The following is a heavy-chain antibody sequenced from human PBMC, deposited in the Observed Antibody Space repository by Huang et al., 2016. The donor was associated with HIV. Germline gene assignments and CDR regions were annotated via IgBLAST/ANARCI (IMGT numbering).Heavy chain of an antibody. V-gene: IGHV3-48*01. Sequence: EVQLVESGGGLVQPGGSLRLTCAVSGFTFSDCNMNWVRQAPGKGLEWVSYVSSRGGSIYYTDSVKGRFTISRDNAENLLYLQMDSLRAEDTAVYYCARALWDNYMTKYYFDYWGQGTLVTVSS. CDR1: GFTFSDCN. CDR3: ARALWDNYMTKYYFDY. CDR2: VSSRGGSI. J-gene: IGHJ4*02. D-gene: IGHD3-10*01.